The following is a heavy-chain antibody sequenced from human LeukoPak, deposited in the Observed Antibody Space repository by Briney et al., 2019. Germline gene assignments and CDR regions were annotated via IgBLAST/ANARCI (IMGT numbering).Heavy chain of an antibody. CDR2: INHSGST. CDR1: GGSFSGYY. D-gene: IGHD3-3*01. V-gene: IGHV4-34*01. Sequence: PSETLSLTCAVYGGSFSGYYWSWIRQPPGKGLEWIGEINHSGSTNYNPSLKSRVTISVDTSKNQFSLKLSSVTAADTAVYYCARLRRITIFGVVIAYFDYWGQGTLVTVSS. CDR3: ARLRRITIFGVVIAYFDY. J-gene: IGHJ4*02.